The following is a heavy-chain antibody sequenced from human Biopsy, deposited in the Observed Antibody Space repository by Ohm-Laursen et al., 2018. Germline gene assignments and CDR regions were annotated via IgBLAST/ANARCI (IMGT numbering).Heavy chain of an antibody. CDR2: IYTSGST. J-gene: IGHJ2*01. D-gene: IGHD1-26*01. Sequence: SETLSLTCTVSGGSISSYYWNWIRQPAGKGLEWIGRIYTSGSTNFNPSLRSRVTMSIDTSKNLFSLRLSSVTAADTAVYYCARHAPSYSGSYWRYFDLWGRGTLVTVSS. CDR3: ARHAPSYSGSYWRYFDL. CDR1: GGSISSYY. V-gene: IGHV4-4*07.